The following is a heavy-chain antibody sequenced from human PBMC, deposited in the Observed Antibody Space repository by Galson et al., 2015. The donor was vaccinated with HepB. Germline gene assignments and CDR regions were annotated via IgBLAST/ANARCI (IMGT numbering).Heavy chain of an antibody. V-gene: IGHV1-2*06. CDR3: ARGPRTLSSSWFDP. Sequence: SVKVSCKASGYTFSTYSITWVRQAPGQGLEWMGRINPNSGGTNYAQKFRGRVTMTRDTSISTAYMELSRLRSDDTAVYYCARGPRTLSSSWFDPWGQGTLVTVSS. J-gene: IGHJ5*02. CDR1: GYTFSTYS. CDR2: INPNSGGT.